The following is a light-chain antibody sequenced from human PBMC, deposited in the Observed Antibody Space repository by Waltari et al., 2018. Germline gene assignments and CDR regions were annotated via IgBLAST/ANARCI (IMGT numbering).Light chain of an antibody. V-gene: IGKV1-39*01. Sequence: DIQMTQSPSSLSASVGDSITITCRASQSVSNYLNWYQQKPGKPPKLLIFGSASLQSAVPSRFSGSGSGTDFTLTISSLQPEDCATYYCQQTYSVLYTFGQGTKLQI. CDR1: QSVSNY. CDR3: QQTYSVLYT. CDR2: GSA. J-gene: IGKJ2*01.